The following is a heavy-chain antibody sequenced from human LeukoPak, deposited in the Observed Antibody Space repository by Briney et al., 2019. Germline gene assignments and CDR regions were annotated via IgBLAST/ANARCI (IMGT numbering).Heavy chain of an antibody. CDR1: GYTFTGYY. CDR3: ARDYDILTGSPFDY. D-gene: IGHD3-9*01. J-gene: IGHJ4*02. CDR2: INPNSGGT. V-gene: IGHV1-2*02. Sequence: GASVKVSFKASGYTFTGYYMHWVRQAPGQGLEWMGWINPNSGGTNYAQKFQGRVTMTRDTSISTAYMELSRLRSDDTAVYYCARDYDILTGSPFDYWGQGTLVTVSS.